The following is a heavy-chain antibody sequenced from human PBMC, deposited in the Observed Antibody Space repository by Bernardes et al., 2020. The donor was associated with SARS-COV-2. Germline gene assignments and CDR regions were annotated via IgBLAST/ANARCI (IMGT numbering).Heavy chain of an antibody. CDR1: GVSISNYF. Sequence: SETLSLTCTVSGVSISNYFWSWIRQPPGKGLEWIGYISYTGSNAYNPSLKSRVTISRDTSKNHFSLKLNSVTAADTAVYYCARAGMEYYYDSSFDYWGQGTRVTVSS. V-gene: IGHV4-59*01. D-gene: IGHD3-22*01. J-gene: IGHJ4*02. CDR2: ISYTGSN. CDR3: ARAGMEYYYDSSFDY.